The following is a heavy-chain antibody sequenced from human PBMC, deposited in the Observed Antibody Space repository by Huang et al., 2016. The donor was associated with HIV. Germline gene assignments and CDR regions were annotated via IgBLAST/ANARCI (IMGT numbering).Heavy chain of an antibody. J-gene: IGHJ1*01. V-gene: IGHV2-5*01. CDR1: GFSLSTSGVC. CDR2: SHCNNDK. CDR3: ARRAASGWQQEYFHL. Sequence: QITLKESGPTLVKPTQTLTLTCTFSGFSLSTSGVCVGWIRPPPGKALEWLALSHCNNDKHYNSSLKSRLTITKDTSKNQVVLTMANVDPLDTATYYCARRAASGWQQEYFHLWGQGTLVTVSS. D-gene: IGHD6-19*01.